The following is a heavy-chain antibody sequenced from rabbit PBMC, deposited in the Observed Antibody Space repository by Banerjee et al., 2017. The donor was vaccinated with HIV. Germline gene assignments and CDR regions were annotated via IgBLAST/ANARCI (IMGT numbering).Heavy chain of an antibody. CDR3: ARYSSGWGYFNL. CDR2: IDAGSSGNT. V-gene: IGHV1S40*01. D-gene: IGHD4-1*01. Sequence: MCWVRQAPGKGLEWIVCIDAGSSGNTYYASWAKGRFTTSKTSSTTVTLQMTSLTAADTATYFCARYSSGWGYFNLWGPGTLVTVS. J-gene: IGHJ4*01.